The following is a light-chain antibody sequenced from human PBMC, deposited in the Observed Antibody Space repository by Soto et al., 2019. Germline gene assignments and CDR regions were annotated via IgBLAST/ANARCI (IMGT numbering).Light chain of an antibody. J-gene: IGLJ3*02. CDR3: NSYTASSTWV. CDR2: DVG. Sequence: QSVLTQPASVSGSPGQSITISCTGTSSDVGGYNYVSWFQHHPGKAPKLIIYDVGNRPSGVSNRFSGSKSGSTASLTISGLQAEDEADYYCNSYTASSTWVFGGGTKLTVL. CDR1: SSDVGGYNY. V-gene: IGLV2-14*03.